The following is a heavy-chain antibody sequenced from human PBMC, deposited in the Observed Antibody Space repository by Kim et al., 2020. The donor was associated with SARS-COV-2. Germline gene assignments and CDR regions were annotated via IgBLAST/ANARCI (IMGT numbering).Heavy chain of an antibody. Sequence: GGSLRLSCAASGFTFSSYSMNWVRQAPGKGLEWVSSISSSSSYIYYADSVRGRFTISRDNAKNSLYLQMNSLRAEDTAVYYCARDSRYFYHPRADYWGQGTLVTLSS. J-gene: IGHJ4*02. D-gene: IGHD3-3*01. CDR3: ARDSRYFYHPRADY. CDR1: GFTFSSYS. CDR2: ISSSSSYI. V-gene: IGHV3-21*01.